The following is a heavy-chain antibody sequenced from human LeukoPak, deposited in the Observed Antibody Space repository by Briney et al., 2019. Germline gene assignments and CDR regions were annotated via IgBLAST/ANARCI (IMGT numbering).Heavy chain of an antibody. J-gene: IGHJ3*02. CDR1: GYTFTNYY. Sequence: ASVKVSCKASGYTFTNYYMHWVRQAPGQGLEWMGIINTSGGSTNYAQKFQGRVTMTRDTSTTTVYMELSSLRAEDTAVYYCAKAFGEQWLEIDAFDIWGQGTMVTVSS. D-gene: IGHD6-19*01. V-gene: IGHV1-46*01. CDR3: AKAFGEQWLEIDAFDI. CDR2: INTSGGST.